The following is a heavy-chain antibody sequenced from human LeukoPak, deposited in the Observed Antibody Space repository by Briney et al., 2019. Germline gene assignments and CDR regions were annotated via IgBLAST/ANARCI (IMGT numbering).Heavy chain of an antibody. CDR1: GFTFSSYW. V-gene: IGHV3-74*03. CDR3: ASSPPNQPFDY. Sequence: GGSLRLSCAASGFTFSSYWMHWVRQAPGKGLVWVSRINSDESITTYADSVKGRFTISRDNAKNSLYLQMNSLRAEDTAVYYCASSPPNQPFDYWGQGTLVTVST. D-gene: IGHD2-2*01. CDR2: INSDESIT. J-gene: IGHJ4*02.